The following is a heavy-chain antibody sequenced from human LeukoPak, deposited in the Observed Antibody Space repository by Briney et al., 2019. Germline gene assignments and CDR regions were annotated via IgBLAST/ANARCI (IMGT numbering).Heavy chain of an antibody. J-gene: IGHJ4*02. CDR3: ARSPYGGSSFY. CDR1: GFTFSDYY. Sequence: GGSLRLSCAASGFTFSDYYMSWIRQAPGKGLVWVSRINGDGSTTTYADSVKGRFTISRDNAKNTLYLQVNSLRAEDTAVYYCARSPYGGSSFYWGQGTLVTVSS. CDR2: INGDGSTT. V-gene: IGHV3-74*03. D-gene: IGHD6-6*01.